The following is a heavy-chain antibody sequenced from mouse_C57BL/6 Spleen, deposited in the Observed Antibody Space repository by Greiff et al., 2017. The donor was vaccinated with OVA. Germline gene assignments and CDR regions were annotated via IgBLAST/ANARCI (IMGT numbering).Heavy chain of an antibody. CDR1: GYTFTSYW. CDR3: AREGYYGSSYFDY. CDR2: IYPGSGST. J-gene: IGHJ2*01. D-gene: IGHD1-1*01. Sequence: VQLQQPGAELVKPGASVKMSCKASGYTFTSYWITGVKQRPGQGLEWIGDIYPGSGSTNYNEKFKSKAPLTVDTSSSTAYMQLSSLTSEDSAVYYCAREGYYGSSYFDYWGQGTTLTVSS. V-gene: IGHV1-55*01.